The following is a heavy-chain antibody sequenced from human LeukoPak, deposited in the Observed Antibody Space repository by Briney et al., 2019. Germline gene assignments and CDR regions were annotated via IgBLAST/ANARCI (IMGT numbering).Heavy chain of an antibody. CDR2: IRYDGSNQ. CDR1: GFTFSSYG. V-gene: IGHV3-30*02. D-gene: IGHD1-26*01. Sequence: GGSLRLSCAASGFTFSSYGMHWVRQAPGKGLEWVAFIRYDGSNQYYADSVKGRFTISRDNSKNTLYLQMNSLRAEDTAIYYCAKEYTGTFSPFPSYFDNWGQGTLVTVSS. J-gene: IGHJ4*02. CDR3: AKEYTGTFSPFPSYFDN.